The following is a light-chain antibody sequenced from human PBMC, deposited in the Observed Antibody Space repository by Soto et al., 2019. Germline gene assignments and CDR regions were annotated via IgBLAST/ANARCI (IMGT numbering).Light chain of an antibody. CDR2: GAS. J-gene: IGKJ4*01. V-gene: IGKV1-9*01. CDR1: QGISSF. Sequence: DIQLTQSPAFLSASVGDRVTITCRASQGISSFLAWFQQKPGKAPKLLIYGASTLQSGVPSRFSGSGSGTEFTLTISSLQPVDFATYYCQQLNSYPQTFGGGSKVEIK. CDR3: QQLNSYPQT.